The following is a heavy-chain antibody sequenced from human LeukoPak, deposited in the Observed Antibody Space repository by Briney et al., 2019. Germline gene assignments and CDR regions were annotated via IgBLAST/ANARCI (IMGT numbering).Heavy chain of an antibody. CDR1: GFTFGSYW. V-gene: IGHV3-7*01. CDR2: IKQDGSEK. D-gene: IGHD3-16*01. J-gene: IGHJ6*02. Sequence: AGGSLRLSCAASGFTFGSYWMSWVRQAPGKGLEWVANIKQDGSEKYYVDSVKGRFTISRDNAKNSLYLQMNSLRAEDTAVYYCARDLHPGGSQFYYYYGMDVWGQGTTVTVSS. CDR3: ARDLHPGGSQFYYYYGMDV.